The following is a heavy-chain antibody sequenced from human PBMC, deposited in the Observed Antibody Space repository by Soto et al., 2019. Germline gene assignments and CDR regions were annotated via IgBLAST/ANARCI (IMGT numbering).Heavy chain of an antibody. CDR1: GFTFSNAW. D-gene: IGHD3-16*02. V-gene: IGHV3-15*01. Sequence: PGGSLRLSCAASGFTFSNAWMSWVRQAPGKGLEWVGRIKSKTDGGTTDYAAPVKGRFTISRDDSKNTLYLQMNSLKTEDTAVYYCTTRYDYIWGSYRYTGEVDDYWGQGTLVTVSS. CDR3: TTRYDYIWGSYRYTGEVDDY. CDR2: IKSKTDGGTT. J-gene: IGHJ4*02.